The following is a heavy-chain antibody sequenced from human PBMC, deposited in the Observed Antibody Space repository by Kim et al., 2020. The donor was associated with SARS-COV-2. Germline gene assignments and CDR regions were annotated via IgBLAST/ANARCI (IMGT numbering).Heavy chain of an antibody. D-gene: IGHD1-26*01. J-gene: IGHJ4*02. V-gene: IGHV4-34*01. CDR1: GGSFSGYY. CDR2: INHSGST. Sequence: SETLSLTCAVYGGSFSGYYWSWIRQPPGKGLEWIGEINHSGSTNYNPSLKSRVTISVDTSKNQFSLKLSSVTAADTAVYYCARYVGSKGDYWGQGTLVTVSS. CDR3: ARYVGSKGDY.